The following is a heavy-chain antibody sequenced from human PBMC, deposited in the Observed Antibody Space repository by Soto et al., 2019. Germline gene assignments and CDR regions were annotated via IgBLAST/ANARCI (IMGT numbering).Heavy chain of an antibody. D-gene: IGHD4-17*01. CDR2: INHSGST. CDR3: ARGGGYGDYEPLRAIDEPFDY. J-gene: IGHJ4*02. Sequence: SETLSLTCAVYGGSFSGYYWSWIRQPPGKGLEWIGEINHSGSTNYNPSLKSRVTISVDTSKNQFSLKLSSVTAADTAVYYCARGGGYGDYEPLRAIDEPFDYWGQGTLVTVSS. CDR1: GGSFSGYY. V-gene: IGHV4-34*01.